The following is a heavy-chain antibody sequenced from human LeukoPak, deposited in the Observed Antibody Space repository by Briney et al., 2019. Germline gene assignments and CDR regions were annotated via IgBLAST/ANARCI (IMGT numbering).Heavy chain of an antibody. J-gene: IGHJ4*02. CDR1: GGTFSSYT. CDR2: IIPILGIA. V-gene: IGHV1-69*02. CDR3: ARTTVVTPGYFDH. D-gene: IGHD4-23*01. Sequence: SVKVSCKASGGTFSSYTISWVRQAPGQGLEWMGRIIPILGIANYARKFQGRVTITADKSTSTAYMELSSLRSEDTAVYYCARTTVVTPGYFDHWGQGTLVTVSS.